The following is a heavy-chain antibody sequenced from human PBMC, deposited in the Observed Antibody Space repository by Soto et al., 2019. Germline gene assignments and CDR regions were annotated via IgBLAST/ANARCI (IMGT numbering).Heavy chain of an antibody. J-gene: IGHJ5*02. V-gene: IGHV3-23*01. CDR3: ANLHRPLNMVRGVQKWFDP. CDR2: ISGSGGST. CDR1: GFTFSSYA. Sequence: GGSLRLSCAASGFTFSSYAMSWVRQAPGKGLEWVSAISGSGGSTYYADSVKGRFTISRDNSKNTLYLQMNSLRAEDTAVYYCANLHRPLNMVRGVQKWFDPWGQGTLVTVSS. D-gene: IGHD3-10*01.